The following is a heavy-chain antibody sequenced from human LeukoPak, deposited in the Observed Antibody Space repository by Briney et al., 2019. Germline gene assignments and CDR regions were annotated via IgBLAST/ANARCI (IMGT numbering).Heavy chain of an antibody. V-gene: IGHV3-21*01. CDR2: ISTSSNYI. D-gene: IGHD6-19*01. CDR3: ARDVYSSGWYDYDY. Sequence: GGSLRLSCAASGFTFSSYSMNWVRQAPGKGLEWVSSISTSSNYIYYTDSVKDRLTISRDNAKNSLYLQMNSLRAEDTAVYYCARDVYSSGWYDYDYWGQGTLVTVSS. CDR1: GFTFSSYS. J-gene: IGHJ4*02.